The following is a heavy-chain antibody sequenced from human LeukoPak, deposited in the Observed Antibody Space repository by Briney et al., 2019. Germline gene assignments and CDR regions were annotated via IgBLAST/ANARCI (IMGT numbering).Heavy chain of an antibody. D-gene: IGHD2-21*02. J-gene: IGHJ5*02. Sequence: SETLSLTCNVSGFSLTIGYFWGWIRQPPGKGLEWIGSIFHSGSTYYNPSLKSRVTISVDTSKNQFSLKLSSVTAADTAVYYCARGSVFEVVTAIHWFDPWGQGTLVTVSS. CDR3: ARGSVFEVVTAIHWFDP. CDR2: IFHSGST. CDR1: GFSLTIGYF. V-gene: IGHV4-38-2*02.